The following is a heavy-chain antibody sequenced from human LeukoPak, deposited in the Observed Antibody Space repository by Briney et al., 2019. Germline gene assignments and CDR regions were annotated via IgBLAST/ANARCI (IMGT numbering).Heavy chain of an antibody. V-gene: IGHV1-18*01. CDR2: ISAYNGNT. Sequence: ASVKVSCKASGYTFTSYGISWVRQAPGQGLEWMGWISAYNGNTNYAQKLQGRVTMTTDTSTSTAYMELRSLRSDDTAVYYCARHIVVVVAATLSYGMDVWGQGTTVTVSS. J-gene: IGHJ6*02. D-gene: IGHD2-15*01. CDR1: GYTFTSYG. CDR3: ARHIVVVVAATLSYGMDV.